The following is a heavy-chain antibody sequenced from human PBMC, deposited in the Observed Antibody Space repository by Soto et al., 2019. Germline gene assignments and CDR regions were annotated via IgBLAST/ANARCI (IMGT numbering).Heavy chain of an antibody. D-gene: IGHD2-21*02. CDR3: ANDWVVTPGDAFDI. V-gene: IGHV3-30*18. CDR1: GFTFSSYG. Sequence: PGGSLRLSCAASGFTFSSYGMHWVRQAPGKGLEWVAVISYDGSNKYYADSVKGRFTISRDNSKNTLYLQMNSLRAEDTAVYYCANDWVVTPGDAFDIWGQGTMVTVSS. CDR2: ISYDGSNK. J-gene: IGHJ3*02.